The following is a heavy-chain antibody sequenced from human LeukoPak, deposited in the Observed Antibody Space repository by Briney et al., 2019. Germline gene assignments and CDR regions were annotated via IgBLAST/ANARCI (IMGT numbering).Heavy chain of an antibody. V-gene: IGHV3-74*01. Sequence: GGSMRLSCAASGFTFSSYWMHWVRQAPGKGLVWVSRINSDGSSTSYADSVKGRFTISRDNAKNTLYLQMNSLRAEDTAVYYCARADYYCSSTSCGFDYWGQGTLVTVSS. J-gene: IGHJ4*02. CDR2: INSDGSST. CDR1: GFTFSSYW. CDR3: ARADYYCSSTSCGFDY. D-gene: IGHD2-2*01.